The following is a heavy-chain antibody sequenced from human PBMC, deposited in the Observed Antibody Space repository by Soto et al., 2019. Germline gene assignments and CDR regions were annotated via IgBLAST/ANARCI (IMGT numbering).Heavy chain of an antibody. CDR3: ARASGYYYHHY. CDR1: GFSISSGDYY. D-gene: IGHD3-22*01. CDR2: IYYSGST. J-gene: IGHJ4*02. Sequence: SETLSLTCTFSGFSISSGDYYWSWIRQPPGKGLEWIGYIYYSGSTYYNPSLKSRVTISVDTSKNQFSLKLSSVTAADTAVYYCARASGYYYHHYWGQGTLVTVSS. V-gene: IGHV4-30-4*01.